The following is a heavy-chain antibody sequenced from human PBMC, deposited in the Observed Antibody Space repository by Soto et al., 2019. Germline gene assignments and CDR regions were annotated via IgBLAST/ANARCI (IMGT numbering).Heavy chain of an antibody. J-gene: IGHJ4*02. CDR3: ARNVGYYDSSGSFDY. CDR2: IDPSDSYT. Sequence: GESLKISCKGSGYSFTSYWISWVRQMPGKGLEWMGRIDPSDSYTNYSPSFQGHVTISADKSISTAYLQWSSLKASDTAMYYCARNVGYYDSSGSFDYWGQGTLVTVSS. V-gene: IGHV5-10-1*01. D-gene: IGHD3-22*01. CDR1: GYSFTSYW.